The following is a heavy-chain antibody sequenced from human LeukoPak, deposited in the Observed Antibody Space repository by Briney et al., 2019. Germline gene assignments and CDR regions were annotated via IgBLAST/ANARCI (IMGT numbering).Heavy chain of an antibody. V-gene: IGHV1-2*02. CDR3: ARGLADMSNSGWSPFDY. CDR2: INPKSGGT. Sequence: ASVKVSCEASGYTFSDHYMHWVRQAPGQGLEWMGWINPKSGGTHYAQKFQGRVTVTRDTSVNTAYMEVSSLRSDDTAVYFCARGLADMSNSGWSPFDYWGQGTLVTVSS. CDR1: GYTFSDHY. J-gene: IGHJ4*02. D-gene: IGHD6-19*01.